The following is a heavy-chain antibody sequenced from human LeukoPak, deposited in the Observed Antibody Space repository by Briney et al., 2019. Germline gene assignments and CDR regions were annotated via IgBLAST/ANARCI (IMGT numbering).Heavy chain of an antibody. Sequence: GGSLRLSCAASGFTFSDYFMSWIRQPPGKGLEWILYIRSGSGSAFSYPESVKGRFTISRDNAKDSLFLQMESLGVEDTAVYYCARGDTTKGNWYFDLWGRGTLVTVSS. J-gene: IGHJ2*01. V-gene: IGHV3-11*04. CDR2: IRSGSGSAF. CDR3: ARGDTTKGNWYFDL. CDR1: GFTFSDYF. D-gene: IGHD2/OR15-2a*01.